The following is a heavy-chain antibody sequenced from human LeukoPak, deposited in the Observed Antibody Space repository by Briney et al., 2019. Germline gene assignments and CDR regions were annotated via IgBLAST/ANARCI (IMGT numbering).Heavy chain of an antibody. CDR3: AHSPDYGDYAGY. J-gene: IGHJ4*02. CDR1: GFSLSASGVG. D-gene: IGHD4-17*01. V-gene: IGHV2-5*02. Sequence: SGPTLVKPTQTLTLTCTFSGFSLSASGVGVGWIRQPPGKALEWLALIYWDDDKRYSPSLKSRLTITKDTPKNQVVLTMTNMDPVDTATYYCAHSPDYGDYAGYWGQGTLVTVSS. CDR2: IYWDDDK.